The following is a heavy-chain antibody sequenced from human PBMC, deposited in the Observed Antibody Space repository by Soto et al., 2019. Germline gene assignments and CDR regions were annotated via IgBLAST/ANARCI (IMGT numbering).Heavy chain of an antibody. CDR2: MSYDGSNK. CDR1: GFPFTTYG. V-gene: IGHV3-30*03. Sequence: QVQLVESGGGVVQPGTSLRLSCAASGFPFTTYGMHWVREAPTKGLDWVAVMSYDGSNKYYADSVRGRFTISRDNSKNTLYLQMNSLRPEDTALYYCVGGQYYFDYRGQGTLVTVSS. J-gene: IGHJ4*02. CDR3: VGGQYYFDY. D-gene: IGHD3-10*01.